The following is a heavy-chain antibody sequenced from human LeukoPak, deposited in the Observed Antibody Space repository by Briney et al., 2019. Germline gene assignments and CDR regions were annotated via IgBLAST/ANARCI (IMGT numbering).Heavy chain of an antibody. V-gene: IGHV3-9*01. D-gene: IGHD6-19*01. J-gene: IGHJ4*02. CDR1: GFIFNNYA. Sequence: GGSLRLSCAGSGFIFNNYAMHWVRQPPGKGLEWVSGISWNSGSIDYADSVKGRFTISRDNAKNSLYLQTNSLRVEDTAFYYCAKDNRRHYTSGPNPDSLHWGQGALVTVSS. CDR3: AKDNRRHYTSGPNPDSLH. CDR2: ISWNSGSI.